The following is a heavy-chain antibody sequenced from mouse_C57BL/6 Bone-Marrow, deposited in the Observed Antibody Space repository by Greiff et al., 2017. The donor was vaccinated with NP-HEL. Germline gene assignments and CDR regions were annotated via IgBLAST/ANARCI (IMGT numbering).Heavy chain of an antibody. D-gene: IGHD1-1*01. CDR2: ISNGGGST. CDR1: GFTFSDYY. J-gene: IGHJ1*03. Sequence: EVHLVESGGGLVQPGGSLKLSCAASGFTFSDYYMYWVRQTPEKRLEWVAYISNGGGSTYYPDTVKGRFTISRDNAKNTLYLQMSRLKSEDTAMYYCARRDYYGSSDLYWYFDVWGTGTTVTVSS. CDR3: ARRDYYGSSDLYWYFDV. V-gene: IGHV5-12*01.